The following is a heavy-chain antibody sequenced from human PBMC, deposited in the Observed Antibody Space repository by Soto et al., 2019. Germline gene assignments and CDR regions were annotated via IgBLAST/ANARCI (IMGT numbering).Heavy chain of an antibody. CDR1: EYSFSTYW. CDR3: ARQIRHYDSWSNKYYYYGLDV. D-gene: IGHD3-3*01. J-gene: IGHJ6*02. CDR2: IYPGDSDT. V-gene: IGHV5-51*01. Sequence: PVESLKISCKGSEYSFSTYWIAWLRQMPVKGLEWIGIIYPGDSDTRYSPSFQGQVTISADKSISTAHLQWSSLKASDTAIYYRARQIRHYDSWSNKYYYYGLDVWGQGTTVTVSS.